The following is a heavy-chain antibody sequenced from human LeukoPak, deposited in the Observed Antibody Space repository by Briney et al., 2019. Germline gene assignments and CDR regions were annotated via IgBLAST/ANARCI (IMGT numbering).Heavy chain of an antibody. J-gene: IGHJ4*02. CDR2: IYYSGST. V-gene: IGHV4-39*01. CDR3: ARQYVGVTHLDY. Sequence: ASETLSLTCTVSGGSISSSGYYWGWIRQPPGKGLEWIGTIYYSGSTYYNPSLKSRVTISVGTSKNQFSLKLSSVTAADTAVYYCARQYVGVTHLDYWGQGTLVTVSS. CDR1: GGSISSSGYY. D-gene: IGHD1-26*01.